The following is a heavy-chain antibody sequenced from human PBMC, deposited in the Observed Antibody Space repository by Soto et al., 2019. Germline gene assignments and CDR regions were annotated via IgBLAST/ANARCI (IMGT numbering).Heavy chain of an antibody. CDR2: ISYDGSNK. J-gene: IGHJ4*02. CDR3: VGGQYYFDY. Sequence: QVPLVESGGGVVQPGRSLRLSCAASGFPFTTYGMHWVREGPGKGLEWVAVISYDGSNKYYADSVKGRFTISRDNSKNTLYLQMNSLRREDTALYYCVGGQYYFDYRGQGTLVTVSS. V-gene: IGHV3-30*03. D-gene: IGHD3-10*01. CDR1: GFPFTTYG.